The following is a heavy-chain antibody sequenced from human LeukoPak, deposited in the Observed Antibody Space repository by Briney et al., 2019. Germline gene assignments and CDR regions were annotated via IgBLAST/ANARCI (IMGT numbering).Heavy chain of an antibody. Sequence: SVKVSCKASGGTFRNYAISWVRQAPGQGLEWMGGIIPIFGTANYAQKFQGRVTVSADGSTSTAYMELNNLRFEDTAVYYCARAVDYRDYVADYWGQGTLVTVSS. V-gene: IGHV1-69*13. D-gene: IGHD4-17*01. CDR1: GGTFRNYA. CDR3: ARAVDYRDYVADY. CDR2: IIPIFGTA. J-gene: IGHJ4*02.